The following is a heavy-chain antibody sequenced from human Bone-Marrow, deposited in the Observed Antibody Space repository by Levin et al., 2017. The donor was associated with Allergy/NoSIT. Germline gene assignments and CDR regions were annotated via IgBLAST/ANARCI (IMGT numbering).Heavy chain of an antibody. CDR2: FDPEDGGK. Sequence: GESLKISCKVNGYVLPELTMHWVRQTPGRGLEWMGGFDPEDGGKIYAQEFQGRVTMTEDSSTDTAYMELTGLRPEDTAQYYCTLGYCSSTNCYAFDYWGQGTLVTVSS. CDR1: GYVLPELT. V-gene: IGHV1-24*01. D-gene: IGHD2-2*01. J-gene: IGHJ4*02. CDR3: TLGYCSSTNCYAFDY.